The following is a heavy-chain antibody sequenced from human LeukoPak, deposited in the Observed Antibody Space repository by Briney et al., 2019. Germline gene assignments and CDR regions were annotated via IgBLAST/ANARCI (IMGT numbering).Heavy chain of an antibody. CDR2: ISGSGGST. CDR3: AKGEYSGSYRPVSGAFDI. Sequence: PGGSLRLSCAASGFTFSSYAMSWVRQAPGKGLEWVSAISGSGGSTYYADSVKGRFTISRDNSKNTLYLQMNSLRAEDTAVYYCAKGEYSGSYRPVSGAFDIWGQGTMVTVSS. CDR1: GFTFSSYA. D-gene: IGHD1-26*01. J-gene: IGHJ3*02. V-gene: IGHV3-23*01.